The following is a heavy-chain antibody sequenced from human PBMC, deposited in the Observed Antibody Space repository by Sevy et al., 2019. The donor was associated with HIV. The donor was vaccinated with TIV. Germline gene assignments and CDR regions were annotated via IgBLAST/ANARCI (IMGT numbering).Heavy chain of an antibody. CDR3: AKRGGQYDLGMDV. V-gene: IGHV3-48*03. CDR1: GFIFSSFE. D-gene: IGHD1-1*01. CDR2: ISTSGSNR. J-gene: IGHJ6*02. Sequence: GGSLRLSCAASGFIFSSFEMNWVRQAPGKGLEWVSSISTSGSNRYYADSVKGQVTISRDNAKKSIYLQMNSLRAEDTAMYFCAKRGGQYDLGMDVWGQGTTVTVSS.